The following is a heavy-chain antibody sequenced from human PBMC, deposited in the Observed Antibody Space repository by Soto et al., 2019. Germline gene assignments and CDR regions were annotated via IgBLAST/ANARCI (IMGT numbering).Heavy chain of an antibody. CDR1: GGSISNYY. CDR2: MYYNGNI. D-gene: IGHD2-21*01. J-gene: IGHJ5*02. V-gene: IGHV4-59*01. Sequence: SETLSLTCNVSGGSISNYYWTWVRQSPEKGLEWIGYMYYNGNINYNPSLKSRVTISIDTSKNQFSLTLKSVTAADTAVYYCESGVNCFDPCGHLVLVPVS. CDR3: ESGVNCFDP.